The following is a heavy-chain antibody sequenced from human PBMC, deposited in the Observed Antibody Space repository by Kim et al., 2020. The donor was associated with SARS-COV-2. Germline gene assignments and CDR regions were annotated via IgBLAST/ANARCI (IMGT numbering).Heavy chain of an antibody. J-gene: IGHJ6*02. CDR2: ISWNSGSI. Sequence: GGSLRLSCAASGFTFDDYAMHWVRQAPGKGLEWVSGISWNSGSIGYADSVKGRFTISRDNAKNSLYLQMNSLRAEDTALCYCARAASLGDDYYYGMDVWGQGTTVTVSS. D-gene: IGHD3-10*01. CDR3: ARAASLGDDYYYGMDV. V-gene: IGHV3-9*01. CDR1: GFTFDDYA.